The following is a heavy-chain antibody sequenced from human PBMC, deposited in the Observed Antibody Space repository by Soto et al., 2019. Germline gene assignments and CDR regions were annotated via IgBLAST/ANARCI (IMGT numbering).Heavy chain of an antibody. CDR2: IIPIFGTA. D-gene: IGHD3-10*01. V-gene: IGHV1-69*13. J-gene: IGHJ4*02. Sequence: SVKVSCKASGGTFSSYAISWVRQAPGQGLEWMGGIIPIFGTANYAQKFQGRVTITADESTSTAYMELSSLRSKDTAVYYCATSPYYYGSGSYLPYDYWGQGSLVTVS. CDR1: GGTFSSYA. CDR3: ATSPYYYGSGSYLPYDY.